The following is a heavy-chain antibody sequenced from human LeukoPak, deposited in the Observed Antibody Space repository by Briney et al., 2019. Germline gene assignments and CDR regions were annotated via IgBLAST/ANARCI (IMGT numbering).Heavy chain of an antibody. J-gene: IGHJ5*02. Sequence: GGSLRLSCAASGFTFSAYGMSWVRQAPGKGLEWVSSISGSGGSTYYADSVKGRFTISRDNSKNTLYLQMNSLRPEDTAVYYCARGGYGDYEPNWFDPWGQGTLVTVSS. V-gene: IGHV3-23*01. CDR1: GFTFSAYG. CDR3: ARGGYGDYEPNWFDP. D-gene: IGHD4-17*01. CDR2: ISGSGGST.